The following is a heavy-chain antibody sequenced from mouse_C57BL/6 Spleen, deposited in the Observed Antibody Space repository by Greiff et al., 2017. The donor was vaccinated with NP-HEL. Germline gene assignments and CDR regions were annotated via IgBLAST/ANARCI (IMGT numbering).Heavy chain of an antibody. CDR1: GYTFTSYW. Sequence: QVQLQQPGAELVKPGASVKLSCKASGYTFTSYWMHWVKQRPGQGLEWIGMIHPNSGSTNYNEKFKSKATLTVDKSSSTAYMQLSSLTSEDSAVYYCLITTVVDFDYWGQGTTLTVSS. CDR2: IHPNSGST. J-gene: IGHJ2*01. D-gene: IGHD1-1*01. V-gene: IGHV1-64*01. CDR3: LITTVVDFDY.